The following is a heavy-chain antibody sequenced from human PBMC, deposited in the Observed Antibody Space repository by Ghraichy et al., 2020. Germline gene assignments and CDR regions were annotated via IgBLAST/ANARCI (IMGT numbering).Heavy chain of an antibody. V-gene: IGHV4-39*01. CDR2: IYYSGST. D-gene: IGHD3-9*01. Sequence: SETLSLTCTVSGGSISSSSYYWGWIRQPPGKGLEWIGSIYYSGSTYYNPSLKSRVTISVDTSKNQFSLKLSSVTAADTAVYYCARPRDFDWLFPFDIWGQGTMVTVSS. J-gene: IGHJ3*02. CDR1: GGSISSSSYY. CDR3: ARPRDFDWLFPFDI.